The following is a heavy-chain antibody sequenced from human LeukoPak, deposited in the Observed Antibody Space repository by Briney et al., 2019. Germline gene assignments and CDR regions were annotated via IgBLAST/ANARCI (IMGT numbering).Heavy chain of an antibody. CDR2: IYYSGST. Sequence: SETLSLTCTVSGGSVSSGSYYWSWIRQPPGKGLEWIGYIYYSGSTNYNLSLKSRVTISVDTSKNQFSLKLSSVTAADTAVYYCARDRGDYYFDYWGQGTLVTVSS. D-gene: IGHD2-21*02. V-gene: IGHV4-61*01. CDR3: ARDRGDYYFDY. J-gene: IGHJ4*02. CDR1: GGSVSSGSYY.